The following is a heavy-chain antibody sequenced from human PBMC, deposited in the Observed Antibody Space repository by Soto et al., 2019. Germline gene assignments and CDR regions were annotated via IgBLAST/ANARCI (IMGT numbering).Heavy chain of an antibody. V-gene: IGHV3-23*01. D-gene: IGHD1-26*01. Sequence: EVQLLESGGGLVQPGGSLRLSCAASGFTFSSYGMTWVRQAPGKGLEWVSTISGSGGSTYYADSVKGQLTISRDNSKNTLYLQMNGLRAEDTAVCYCAKGLYSGSYFDYWGQGTLVTVSS. J-gene: IGHJ4*02. CDR3: AKGLYSGSYFDY. CDR2: ISGSGGST. CDR1: GFTFSSYG.